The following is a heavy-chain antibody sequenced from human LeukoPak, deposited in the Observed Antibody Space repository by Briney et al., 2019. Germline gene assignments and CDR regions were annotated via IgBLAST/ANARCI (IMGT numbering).Heavy chain of an antibody. CDR3: ARDRGGYCSSTSCLGAFDI. J-gene: IGHJ3*02. Sequence: SETLSLTCAVSGGSISSSNRWSWVRQPPGKGLEWIGEIYHSGSTNYNPSLKSRVTISVDKSKNQFSLKLSSVTAADTAVYYCARDRGGYCSSTSCLGAFDIWGQGTMVTVSS. V-gene: IGHV4-4*02. CDR1: GGSISSSNR. D-gene: IGHD2-2*01. CDR2: IYHSGST.